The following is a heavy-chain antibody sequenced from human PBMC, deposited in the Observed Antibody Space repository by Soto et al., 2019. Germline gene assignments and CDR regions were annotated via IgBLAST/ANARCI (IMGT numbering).Heavy chain of an antibody. CDR2: IHSDGST. CDR1: GFTVSDS. D-gene: IGHD6-19*01. Sequence: GESLKISCSVAGFTVSDSMSWVRQAPGRGLECVSFIHSDGSTHYTDSVRGRFTISRDNSKNTLYLQMDRLRVDDTAVYFCASDASGPFDYWGQGTLVTVSS. J-gene: IGHJ4*02. V-gene: IGHV3-53*01. CDR3: ASDASGPFDY.